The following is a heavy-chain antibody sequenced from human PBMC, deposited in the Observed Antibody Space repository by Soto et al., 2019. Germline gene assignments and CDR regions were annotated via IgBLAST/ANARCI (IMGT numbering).Heavy chain of an antibody. CDR1: GFTLRSYE. Sequence: EVQLVESGGGLVQPGGSLRLSCAASGFTLRSYEMTWVRQAPGKGLEWLSYISSGGTTIYYADSVKGRFTISRDNAKNSLYLQMNSLRAEDTAVYYCASLRFLEWLPPGTMDVWGQGNTVTVTS. D-gene: IGHD3-3*01. CDR3: ASLRFLEWLPPGTMDV. V-gene: IGHV3-48*03. CDR2: ISSGGTTI. J-gene: IGHJ6*02.